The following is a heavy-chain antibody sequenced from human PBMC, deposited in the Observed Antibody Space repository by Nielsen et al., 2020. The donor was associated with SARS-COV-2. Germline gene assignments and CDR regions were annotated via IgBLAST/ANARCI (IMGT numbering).Heavy chain of an antibody. J-gene: IGHJ4*02. D-gene: IGHD6-19*01. CDR3: ARDATSGWIPY. CDR1: GDSITNVNYY. V-gene: IGHV4-39*07. CDR2: IYYSGST. Sequence: SETLSLTCNVSGDSITNVNYYWGWIRQPPGKGLEWIGSIYYSGSTYYNPSLKSRVTISVDTSKNQFSLEVNSVTAADTAVYYCARDATSGWIPYWGQGTLVTVSS.